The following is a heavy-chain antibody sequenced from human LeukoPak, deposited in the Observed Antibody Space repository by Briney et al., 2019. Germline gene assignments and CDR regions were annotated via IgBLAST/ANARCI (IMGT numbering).Heavy chain of an antibody. V-gene: IGHV1-2*06. CDR2: INPNSGGT. J-gene: IGHJ6*02. D-gene: IGHD2-21*01. CDR1: GYTFTGYY. Sequence: ASVKVSCKASGYTFTGYYMHWVRQAPGQGLEWMGRINPNSGGTNYAQKFQGRVTMTRDTSISTAYMELSRLGSDDTAVYYCARFLFFGRRAGMDVWGQGTTVTVSS. CDR3: ARFLFFGRRAGMDV.